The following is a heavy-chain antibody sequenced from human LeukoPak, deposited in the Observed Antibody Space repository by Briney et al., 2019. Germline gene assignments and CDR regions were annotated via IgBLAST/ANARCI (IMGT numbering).Heavy chain of an antibody. V-gene: IGHV3-11*01. D-gene: IGHD6-13*01. CDR3: AKAAAQRFSDY. Sequence: GGSLRLSCAASGFTFSDYYISWIRQAPGKGLNWISYIDSSGGTVYYADSVKGRFTISRDNSKNTLYLQMNSLRAEDTAVYYCAKAAAQRFSDYWGQGTLVTVSS. J-gene: IGHJ4*02. CDR1: GFTFSDYY. CDR2: IDSSGGTV.